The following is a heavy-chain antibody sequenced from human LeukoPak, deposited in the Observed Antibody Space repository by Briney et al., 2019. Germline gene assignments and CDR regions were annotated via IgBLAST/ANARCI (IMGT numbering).Heavy chain of an antibody. J-gene: IGHJ4*02. CDR2: IRYDGSNK. CDR3: AKDFGSGYDLGGFDY. Sequence: GGSLRLSCAASGFTVSSNYMSWVRQAPGKGLEWVAFIRYDGSNKYYADSVKGRFTISRDNSKNTLYLQMNSLRAEDTAVYYCAKDFGSGYDLGGFDYWGQGTLVTVSS. V-gene: IGHV3-30*02. D-gene: IGHD5-12*01. CDR1: GFTVSSNY.